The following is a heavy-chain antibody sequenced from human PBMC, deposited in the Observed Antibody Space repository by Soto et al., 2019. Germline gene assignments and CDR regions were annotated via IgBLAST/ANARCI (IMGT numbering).Heavy chain of an antibody. D-gene: IGHD3-10*01. CDR1: GFTFNNYA. CDR3: AKGRGGSGSLTPRVDF. J-gene: IGHJ4*02. CDR2: ISGGGDTT. V-gene: IGHV3-23*01. Sequence: EVQLLESGGGLVQPGGSLRLSCAASGFTFNNYAMTCVRQAPGKGLEWVSAISGGGDTTSYADSVKGRFTVCRDGSKNTLYLQMSSLRAEDTALYYCAKGRGGSGSLTPRVDFWGQGTLVTVSS.